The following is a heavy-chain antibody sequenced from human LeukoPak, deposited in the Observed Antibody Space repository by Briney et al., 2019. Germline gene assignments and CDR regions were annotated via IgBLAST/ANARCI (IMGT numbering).Heavy chain of an antibody. J-gene: IGHJ6*03. V-gene: IGHV4-4*07. D-gene: IGHD2-2*01. CDR2: IYTSGST. CDR1: GGSISSYY. Sequence: SETLSLTCTVSGGSISSYYWSWIRQPAGKGLEWIGRIYTSGSTNYNPSLKSRVTMSVDTSKNQFSLKLSSVTAADTAVYYCARDVPAAMLYYYYYMDVWGKGTTVTVSS. CDR3: ARDVPAAMLYYYYYMDV.